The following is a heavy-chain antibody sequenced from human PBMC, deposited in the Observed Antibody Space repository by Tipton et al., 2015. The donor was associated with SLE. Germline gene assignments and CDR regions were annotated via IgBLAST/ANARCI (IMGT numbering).Heavy chain of an antibody. CDR3: ARDFSGRDYGMDV. CDR1: GFSISSYY. V-gene: IGHV4-39*07. D-gene: IGHD1-26*01. CDR2: IYYSGNT. J-gene: IGHJ6*02. Sequence: TLSLTCTVSGFSISSYYWGWIRQPPGKGLEWIGTIYYSGNTYYNPSLRGRVTISLHTSKNQFSLKLSSVTAADTAVYYCARDFSGRDYGMDVWGQGTTVTVSS.